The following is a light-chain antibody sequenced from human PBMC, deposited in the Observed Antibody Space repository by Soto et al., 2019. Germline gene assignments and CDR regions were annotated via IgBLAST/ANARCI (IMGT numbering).Light chain of an antibody. J-gene: IGKJ1*01. V-gene: IGKV3-11*01. CDR2: DAS. CDR1: QSVSSY. Sequence: EIVLTQSPATLSLSPGERVTLSCRASQSVSSYLAWYQQKPGQAPRLLIYDASNRATGIPARFSGSGSGTDFTLNISSLEPEDFAVYFCHQRSNWPWTFGQGTKVEIK. CDR3: HQRSNWPWT.